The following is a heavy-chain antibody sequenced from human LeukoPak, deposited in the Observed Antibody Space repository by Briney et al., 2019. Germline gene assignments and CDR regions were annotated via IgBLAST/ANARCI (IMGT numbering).Heavy chain of an antibody. CDR3: ARDSRVVPAAGHYFDS. Sequence: GASVKVSCKASGYTFSSYHMHWVRQAPGQGLEWMGIINPSSGNTSYAQKFQGRVTMTRDTSTSTVYMELSSLRSEDTAVYYCARDSRVVPAAGHYFDSWGQGILVTVSS. CDR1: GYTFSSYH. CDR2: INPSSGNT. D-gene: IGHD2-2*01. J-gene: IGHJ4*02. V-gene: IGHV1-46*01.